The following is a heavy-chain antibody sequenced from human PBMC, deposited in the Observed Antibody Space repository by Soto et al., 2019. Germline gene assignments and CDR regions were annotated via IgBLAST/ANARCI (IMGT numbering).Heavy chain of an antibody. D-gene: IGHD2-2*01. J-gene: IGHJ6*02. CDR2: IDPSDSYT. CDR1: GYSFTSYW. V-gene: IGHV5-10-1*01. CDR3: AYQLLDGESGMDV. Sequence: PGETLKISCQCSGYSFTSYWISWVRQMPGKGLEWMGRIDPSDSYTNYSPSFQGHVTISADKSISTAYLQWSSLKASDTAMYYCAYQLLDGESGMDVWGQGTTVTVSS.